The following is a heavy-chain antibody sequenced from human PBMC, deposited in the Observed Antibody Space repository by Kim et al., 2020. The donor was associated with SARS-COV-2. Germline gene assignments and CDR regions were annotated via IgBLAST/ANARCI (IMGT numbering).Heavy chain of an antibody. CDR2: IWYDGSNK. CDR3: ARDLAGVGGPPDY. J-gene: IGHJ4*02. D-gene: IGHD3-16*01. CDR1: GFTFSSYG. V-gene: IGHV3-33*01. Sequence: GGSLRLSCAASGFTFSSYGMHWVRQAPGKGLEWVAVIWYDGSNKYYADSVKGRFTISRDNSKNTLYLQMNSLRAEDTAVYYCARDLAGVGGPPDYWGQGTLVTVSS.